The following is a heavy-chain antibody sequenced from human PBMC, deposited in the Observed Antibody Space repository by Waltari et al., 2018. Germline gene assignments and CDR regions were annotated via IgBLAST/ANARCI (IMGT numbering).Heavy chain of an antibody. CDR3: AMREYSGSYS. CDR1: GFTFSSYW. CDR2: INSDGSST. Sequence: EVQLVESGGGLVQPGGSLRLSCAASGFTFSSYWMNWVRQAPGKGLLWVSRINSDGSSTSYADSVKGRFTISRDNAKNTLYLQMNSLRAEDTAVYYCAMREYSGSYSWGQGTLVTVSS. V-gene: IGHV3-74*01. J-gene: IGHJ4*02. D-gene: IGHD1-26*01.